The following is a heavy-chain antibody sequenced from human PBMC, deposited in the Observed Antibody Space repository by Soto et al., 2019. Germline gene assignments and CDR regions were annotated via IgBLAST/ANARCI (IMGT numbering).Heavy chain of an antibody. CDR2: ISGSGGST. J-gene: IGHJ6*03. CDR1: GFTFSSYA. D-gene: IGHD3-10*01. Sequence: VGSLRLSCAASGFTFSSYAMSWVRQAPGKGLEWVSAISGSGGSTYYADSVKGRFTISRDNSKNTLYLQMNSLRAEDTAVYYCAKNTYYYGSGSSSLIYYYYYYMDVWGKGTTVTVSS. V-gene: IGHV3-23*01. CDR3: AKNTYYYGSGSSSLIYYYYYYMDV.